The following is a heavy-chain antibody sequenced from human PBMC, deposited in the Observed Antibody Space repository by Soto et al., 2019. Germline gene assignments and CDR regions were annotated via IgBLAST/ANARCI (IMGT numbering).Heavy chain of an antibody. D-gene: IGHD3-10*01. Sequence: GGSLRLSCAASGFTFSSHVMSWVRQAPGKGLEWVSGISAGGGGTYYADSVKGRFTISRDNSKNTLYLQMNSLRAEDPAVYYCAKAAYSGSYYSSGYMDVWGKGTTVTVSS. CDR1: GFTFSSHV. CDR2: ISAGGGGT. J-gene: IGHJ6*03. CDR3: AKAAYSGSYYSSGYMDV. V-gene: IGHV3-23*01.